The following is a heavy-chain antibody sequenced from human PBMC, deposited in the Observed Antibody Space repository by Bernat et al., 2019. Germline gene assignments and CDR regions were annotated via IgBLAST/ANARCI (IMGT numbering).Heavy chain of an antibody. CDR3: ARVGVAHMAMAEEFDY. CDR1: GGTFSSYA. J-gene: IGHJ4*02. CDR2: IIPIFGTA. Sequence: GSSVKVSCKASGGTFSSYAISWVRQAPGQGLEWMGGIIPIFGTANYAQKFQGRVTITADESTSTAYMELSSLRSEDTAVYYCARVGVAHMAMAEEFDYWGQGTLVTVSS. V-gene: IGHV1-69*01. D-gene: IGHD5-18*01.